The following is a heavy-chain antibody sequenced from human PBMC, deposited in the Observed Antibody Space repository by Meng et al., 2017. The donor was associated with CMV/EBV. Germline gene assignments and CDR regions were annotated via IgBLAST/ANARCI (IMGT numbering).Heavy chain of an antibody. CDR2: INPNSGGT. CDR1: GYTFTGYY. V-gene: IGHV1-2*02. J-gene: IGHJ5*02. Sequence: ASVKVSCKASGYTFTGYYMHWVRQAPGQGLEWMGWINPNSGGTNYAQKFQGRVTMTRDTSISTAYMELSRLRSDDTAVYYCARDLGWCWDYGGNSCRSWFDPWGQGTLVPVSS. D-gene: IGHD4-23*01. CDR3: ARDLGWCWDYGGNSCRSWFDP.